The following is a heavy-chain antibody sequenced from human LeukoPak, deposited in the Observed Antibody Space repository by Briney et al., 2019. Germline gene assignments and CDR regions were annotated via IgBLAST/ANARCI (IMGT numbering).Heavy chain of an antibody. J-gene: IGHJ5*02. CDR1: GGSFSGYY. D-gene: IGHD3-10*01. CDR3: ARRAISRGITMVRGMTNWFDP. V-gene: IGHV4-34*01. Sequence: PSETLSLTCAVYGGSFSGYYWSWIRQPPGKGLEWIGEINRSGSTNYNPSLKSRVTLSVDTSKNQFSLKLSSVTAADTAVYYCARRAISRGITMVRGMTNWFDPWGQGTLVTVSS. CDR2: INRSGST.